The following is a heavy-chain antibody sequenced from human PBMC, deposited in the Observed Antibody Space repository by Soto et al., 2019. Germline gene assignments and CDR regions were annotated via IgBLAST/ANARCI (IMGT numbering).Heavy chain of an antibody. CDR2: IIPILGIA. V-gene: IGHV1-69*02. J-gene: IGHJ5*02. CDR3: ADSSSSRPFDP. Sequence: ASVKVSCTDSGGTFSSNTSSWVRQAPGQGLEWMGRIIPILGIANYAQKFQGRVTITADKSTSTAYMELSSLRSEDTAVYYCADSSSSRPFDPWGQGTLVTVSS. D-gene: IGHD6-13*01. CDR1: GGTFSSNT.